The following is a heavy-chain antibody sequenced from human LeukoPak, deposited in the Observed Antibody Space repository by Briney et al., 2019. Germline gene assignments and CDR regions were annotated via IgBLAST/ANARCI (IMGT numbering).Heavy chain of an antibody. CDR2: ISSIRNYI. Sequence: GGSLRLSCAASKFTFSDYSMSWVRQAPGKGLEWVSSISSIRNYIYYADSVKGRFTVSRDNAKNSLYLQMNSLRAEDTAVYYCARFRDSSGYSHDAFDIWGQGTMVTVSS. CDR1: KFTFSDYS. V-gene: IGHV3-21*01. D-gene: IGHD3-22*01. CDR3: ARFRDSSGYSHDAFDI. J-gene: IGHJ3*02.